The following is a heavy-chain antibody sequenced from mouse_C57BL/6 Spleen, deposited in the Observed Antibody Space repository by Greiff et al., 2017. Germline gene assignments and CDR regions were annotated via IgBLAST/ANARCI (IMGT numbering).Heavy chain of an antibody. J-gene: IGHJ1*03. CDR3: ARSGSKWYFDV. V-gene: IGHV1-81*01. CDR1: GYTFTSYG. Sequence: QVQLQQSGAELARPGASVKLSCKASGYTFTSYGISWVKQRTGQGLEWIGEIYPRSGNTYYNEKFQGKATLTADKSSSTAYIELRSLTSEDSAVYFCARSGSKWYFDVWGTGTTVTVSS. D-gene: IGHD2-5*01. CDR2: IYPRSGNT.